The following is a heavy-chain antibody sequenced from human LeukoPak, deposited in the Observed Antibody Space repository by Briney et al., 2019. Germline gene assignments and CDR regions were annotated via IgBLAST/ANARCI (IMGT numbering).Heavy chain of an antibody. D-gene: IGHD1/OR15-1a*01. V-gene: IGHV1-2*02. J-gene: IGHJ5*01. CDR1: GYTITSSY. CDR2: INPKTGGT. CDR3: ARDHKLDQPLDS. Sequence: GASVKVSCKISGYTITSSYIHWVRQAPGQGLEWMGWINPKTGGTDYAQSFQGRVTMTRDTSISTVDMELNSLTSDDTAVYYCARDHKLDQPLDSWGQGTLVTVSS.